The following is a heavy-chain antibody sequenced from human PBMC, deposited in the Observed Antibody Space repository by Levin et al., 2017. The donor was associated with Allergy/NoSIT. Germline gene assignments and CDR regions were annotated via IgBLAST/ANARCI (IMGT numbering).Heavy chain of an antibody. V-gene: IGHV3-11*05. D-gene: IGHD6-13*01. CDR1: GFTFRDYY. Sequence: GGSLRLSCAASGFTFRDYYMSWIRQAPGKGLELVSYISGTSSAIIYADSVKGRFTISRDNAQNSLYLQMNSLRAEDTAGYFCARGPLAAADHYWGQGTLVTVSS. J-gene: IGHJ4*02. CDR2: ISGTSSAI. CDR3: ARGPLAAADHY.